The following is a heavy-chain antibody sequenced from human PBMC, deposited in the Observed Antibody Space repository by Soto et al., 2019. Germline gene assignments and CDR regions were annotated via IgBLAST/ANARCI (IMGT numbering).Heavy chain of an antibody. J-gene: IGHJ6*02. CDR2: ISGSGGST. CDR1: GFTFSSYA. Sequence: GGSLRLSCAASGFTFSSYAMSWVRQAPGKGLEWVSAISGSGGSTYYADSVKGRFTISRDNSKNTLYLQMNSLRAEDTAVYYCAKALGYYMVYYYGMDVWGQGTTVTVSS. V-gene: IGHV3-23*01. CDR3: AKALGYYMVYYYGMDV. D-gene: IGHD2-15*01.